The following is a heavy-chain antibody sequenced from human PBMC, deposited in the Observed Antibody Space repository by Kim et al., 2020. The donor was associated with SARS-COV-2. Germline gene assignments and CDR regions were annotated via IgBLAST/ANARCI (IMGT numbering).Heavy chain of an antibody. CDR1: GYSFTSYW. V-gene: IGHV5-51*01. D-gene: IGHD6-13*01. J-gene: IGHJ6*02. Sequence: GESLKISCKGSGYSFTSYWIGWVRQMPGKGLEWMGIIYPGDSDTRYSPSFQGQVTISADKSISTAYLQWSSLKASDTAMYYCARFSNSSSWYVWYYYYGMDVWGQGTTVTVSS. CDR3: ARFSNSSSWYVWYYYYGMDV. CDR2: IYPGDSDT.